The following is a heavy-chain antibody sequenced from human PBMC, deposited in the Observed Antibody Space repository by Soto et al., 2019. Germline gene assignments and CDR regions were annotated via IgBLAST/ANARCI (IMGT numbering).Heavy chain of an antibody. J-gene: IGHJ6*02. V-gene: IGHV2-5*01. CDR1: GFSLSTSGVG. Sequence: GSGHTLVNPTQSLTLTCTFSGFSLSTSGVGVCWIRQPPGKALEWIALMYWNDDKRYSPSLTSRLTITKDTSKNHVVLTMTNMDPVHTATYYCAHLTYDLWRGYPSGSLDGMDVWGQGTTVTVSS. D-gene: IGHD3-3*01. CDR2: MYWNDDK. CDR3: AHLTYDLWRGYPSGSLDGMDV.